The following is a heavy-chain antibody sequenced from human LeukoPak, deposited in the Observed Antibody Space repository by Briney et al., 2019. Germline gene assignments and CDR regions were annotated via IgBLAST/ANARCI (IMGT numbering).Heavy chain of an antibody. V-gene: IGHV3-7*03. CDR1: GFSFSSW. CDR2: INQDGGET. J-gene: IGHJ4*02. D-gene: IGHD5-12*01. Sequence: GGSLRLSCAASGFSFSSWMAWVRQAPGQGLEWVANINQDGGETYYVDSVQGRFTISRDNAKNSLFLQMNSLRAEDTAVYCARSVDKGTVDYWSQGTLVTVSS. CDR3: ARSVDKGTVDY.